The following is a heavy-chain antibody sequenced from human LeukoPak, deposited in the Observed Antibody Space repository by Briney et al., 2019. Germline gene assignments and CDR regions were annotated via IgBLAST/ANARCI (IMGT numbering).Heavy chain of an antibody. CDR2: IYYSGST. CDR1: GGSISSYY. CDR3: AREVTTSAFDI. Sequence: ASETLSLTCTVSGGSISSYYWSWIRQPPGKGLEWIGYIYYSGSTNYNPSLKSRVTISVDTSKNQFSLKLSSVTAADTAVYYCAREVTTSAFDIWGQGTMVTVSS. J-gene: IGHJ3*02. D-gene: IGHD4-17*01. V-gene: IGHV4-59*01.